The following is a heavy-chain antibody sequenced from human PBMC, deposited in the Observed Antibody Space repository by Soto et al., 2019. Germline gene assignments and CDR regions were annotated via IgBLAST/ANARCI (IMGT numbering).Heavy chain of an antibody. CDR3: DRSYDFWSGPWDSALDI. Sequence: SETLSLTCTVSGGSISSGDYYWRWIRQPPGKGLEWIGYLSYSGSTDYNPSLKSRVTISVDTSKNQSSLKLSSVTAADTAVYYCDRSYDFWSGPWDSALDIWGHGTMVT. CDR2: LSYSGST. J-gene: IGHJ3*02. CDR1: GGSISSGDYY. V-gene: IGHV4-30-4*01. D-gene: IGHD3-3*01.